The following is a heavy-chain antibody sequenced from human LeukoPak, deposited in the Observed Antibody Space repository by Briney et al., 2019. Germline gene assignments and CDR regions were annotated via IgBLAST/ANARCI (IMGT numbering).Heavy chain of an antibody. V-gene: IGHV4-59*01. D-gene: IGHD2-15*01. J-gene: IGHJ4*02. Sequence: PSETLSLTCTVSGGSISSYYWSWIRQPPGKGLEWIGYIYYSGSTNYNPSLKSRVTISVDTSKNQFSLKLSSVTAADTAVYYCAREGSGGFDYWGQGTLVTVSS. CDR1: GGSISSYY. CDR3: AREGSGGFDY. CDR2: IYYSGST.